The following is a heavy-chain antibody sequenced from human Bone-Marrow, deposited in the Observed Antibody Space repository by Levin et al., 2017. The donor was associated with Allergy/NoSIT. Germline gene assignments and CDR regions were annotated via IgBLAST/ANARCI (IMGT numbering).Heavy chain of an antibody. Sequence: SETLSLTCTVSGGSISGYYWSWVRQPPGKGLEWVGHIFYSGSTNYNPSLKSRVTISINTSKNQFSLNLTSVTAADTAFYYCARSVAGELDYWGQGTLVTVSS. CDR3: ARSVAGELDY. J-gene: IGHJ4*02. CDR2: IFYSGST. D-gene: IGHD3-10*01. CDR1: GGSISGYY. V-gene: IGHV4-59*01.